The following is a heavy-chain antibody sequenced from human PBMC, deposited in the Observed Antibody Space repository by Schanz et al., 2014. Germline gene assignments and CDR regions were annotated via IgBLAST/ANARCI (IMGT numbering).Heavy chain of an antibody. Sequence: QVQLVDSGGDLVKPGGSLRLSCAASGFTFSDYYMSWIRQAPGKGPEWVSYISSGGSDTYYADSVQGRFTISRDNARNSLYLQMNSLRVEDTAVYYCARYGFRKFGVVYGLAVWGQGTTVTVS. J-gene: IGHJ6*02. D-gene: IGHD3-3*01. CDR3: ARYGFRKFGVVYGLAV. CDR1: GFTFSDYY. V-gene: IGHV3-11*01. CDR2: ISSGGSDT.